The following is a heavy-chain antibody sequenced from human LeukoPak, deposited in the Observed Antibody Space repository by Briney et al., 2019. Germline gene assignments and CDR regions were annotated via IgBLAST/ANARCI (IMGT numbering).Heavy chain of an antibody. CDR3: ARGYCSGGSCYSGFDY. V-gene: IGHV1-24*01. CDR1: GYTLTELS. Sequence: ASVKVSCKVSGYTLTELSMHWVRQAPGKGLEWMGGFDPEDGETIYAQKFQGRVTMTRDTSISTAYMELSRLRSDDTAVYYCARGYCSGGSCYSGFDYWGQGTLVTVSS. J-gene: IGHJ4*02. D-gene: IGHD2-15*01. CDR2: FDPEDGET.